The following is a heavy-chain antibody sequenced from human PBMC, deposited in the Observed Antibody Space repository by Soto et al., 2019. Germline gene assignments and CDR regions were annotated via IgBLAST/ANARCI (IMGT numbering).Heavy chain of an antibody. CDR3: AKGDGFILAV. Sequence: EVQVLATGGGLIQPGGSLRLSCAASGFTVNSNYMSWVRQAPGEGLQWVSITNTGGTTYYADSVKGRFTVSRDNSKNTVYLQMNSLRSEDTAVDYCAKGDGFILAVWGQGTTVSVSS. V-gene: IGHV3-53*02. D-gene: IGHD1-26*01. CDR2: TNTGGTT. J-gene: IGHJ6*02. CDR1: GFTVNSNY.